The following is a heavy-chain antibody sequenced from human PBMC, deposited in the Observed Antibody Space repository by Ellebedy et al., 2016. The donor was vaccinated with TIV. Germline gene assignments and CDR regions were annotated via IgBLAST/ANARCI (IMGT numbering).Heavy chain of an antibody. CDR1: GFTFSNFV. CDR3: ARAVEMPTSPPSDAFDL. D-gene: IGHD5-24*01. Sequence: GESLKISCAASGFTFSNFVMYWVRQAPGKGLRWVSVLYGSGTTFYAHSVRGRFTISRDTSRNTLYLQMNSLRAEDTAVYYCARAVEMPTSPPSDAFDLWGQGTMVTVSS. V-gene: IGHV3-66*01. J-gene: IGHJ3*01. CDR2: LYGSGTT.